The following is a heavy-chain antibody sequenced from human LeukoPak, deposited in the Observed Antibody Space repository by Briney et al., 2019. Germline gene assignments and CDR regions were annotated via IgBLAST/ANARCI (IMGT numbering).Heavy chain of an antibody. V-gene: IGHV1-18*01. D-gene: IGHD1-26*01. J-gene: IGHJ5*02. CDR1: GYXFTSYD. CDR2: ISTYNGNT. Sequence: ASVKVSCKASGYXFTSYDMSWVRQAPGQGLEWMGWISTYNGNTNYAQKLQGRVTMTTDTITTTAYMELRSLRSDDTAVYYCARDHSGNWFDPWGQGTLVTVSS. CDR3: ARDHSGNWFDP.